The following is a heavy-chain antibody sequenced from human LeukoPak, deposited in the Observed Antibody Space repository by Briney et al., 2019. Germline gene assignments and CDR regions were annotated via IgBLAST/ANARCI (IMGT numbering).Heavy chain of an antibody. CDR1: GFTFSSYA. D-gene: IGHD6-13*01. V-gene: IGHV3-23*01. CDR2: ITTSGGST. Sequence: GGSLRLSCAACGFTFSSYAMSWVRQAPGEGLEWVSSITTSGGSTYYADSVKGRFTISRDNAKNTLYLQMNSLSAEDTAVYYCVRDDSSHFDYWGQGALVTVSS. J-gene: IGHJ4*02. CDR3: VRDDSSHFDY.